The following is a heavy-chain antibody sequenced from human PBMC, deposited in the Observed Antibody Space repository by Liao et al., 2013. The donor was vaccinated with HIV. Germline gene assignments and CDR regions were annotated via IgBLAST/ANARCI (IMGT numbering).Heavy chain of an antibody. CDR2: IYTSGST. CDR3: ARDDSEGPDTAMVGWFDP. D-gene: IGHD5-18*01. V-gene: IGHV4-4*07. CDR1: GGSISSYY. J-gene: IGHJ5*02. Sequence: QVQLQESGPGLVKPSETLSLTCTVSGGSISSYYWSWIRQPAGKGLEWIGRIYTSGSTNYNPSLKSRVTMSVDTSKNQFSLKLSSVTAADTAVYYCARDDSEGPDTAMVGWFDPWGQGNPGHRLL.